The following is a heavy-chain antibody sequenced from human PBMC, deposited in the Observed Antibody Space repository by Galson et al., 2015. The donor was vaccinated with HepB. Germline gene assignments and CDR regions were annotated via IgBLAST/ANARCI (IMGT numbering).Heavy chain of an antibody. Sequence: SLRLSCAASGFTFSGSAMHWVRQASGKGLEWVGRIRSKANSYATAYAASVKGRFTISRDDSKNTAYLQMNSLKTEDTAVYYCTGTIFGRNYYYYMDVWGKGTTVTVSS. J-gene: IGHJ6*03. D-gene: IGHD3-3*01. CDR1: GFTFSGSA. V-gene: IGHV3-73*01. CDR3: TGTIFGRNYYYYMDV. CDR2: IRSKANSYAT.